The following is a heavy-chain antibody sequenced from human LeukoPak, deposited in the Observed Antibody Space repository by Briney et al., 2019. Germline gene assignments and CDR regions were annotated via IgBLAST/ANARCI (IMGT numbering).Heavy chain of an antibody. D-gene: IGHD3-22*01. CDR1: GFTFSNAW. J-gene: IGHJ3*02. CDR3: ARTDSSDAFDI. Sequence: GGSLRLSCAASGFTFSNAWMSWVRQAPGKGLVWVSRINTDGSSTSYADSVKGRFTISRDNAKNTLYLQMNSLRAEDTAVYYCARTDSSDAFDIWGQGTMVTVSS. V-gene: IGHV3-74*01. CDR2: INTDGSST.